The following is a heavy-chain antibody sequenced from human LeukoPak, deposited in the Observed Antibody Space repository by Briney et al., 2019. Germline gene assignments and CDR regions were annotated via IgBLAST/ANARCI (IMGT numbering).Heavy chain of an antibody. J-gene: IGHJ4*02. CDR1: GYTFTSYG. V-gene: IGHV1-18*01. Sequence: ASVKVSCKASGYTFTSYGISWVRQAPGQGLEWMGWISAYNGNTNYAQKLQGRVTMTTDTSTSTAYMELRSLRSDDTAVYYCARRYYDYVWGSSSTYYFDYWGQGTLVTVSS. CDR3: ARRYYDYVWGSSSTYYFDY. D-gene: IGHD3-16*01. CDR2: ISAYNGNT.